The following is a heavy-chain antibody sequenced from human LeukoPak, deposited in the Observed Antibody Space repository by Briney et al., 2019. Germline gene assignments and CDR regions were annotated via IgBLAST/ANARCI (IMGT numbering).Heavy chain of an antibody. Sequence: GASVKVSCKASGYTFTGYYMHWVRQAPGQGLEWMGWITPNSGGTNYAQKFQGRVTMTRDTSISTAYMELSRLRSDDTAVYYCARDQGWELPGDPYYYMDVWGKGTTVTVSS. D-gene: IGHD1-26*01. J-gene: IGHJ6*03. CDR2: ITPNSGGT. V-gene: IGHV1-2*02. CDR1: GYTFTGYY. CDR3: ARDQGWELPGDPYYYMDV.